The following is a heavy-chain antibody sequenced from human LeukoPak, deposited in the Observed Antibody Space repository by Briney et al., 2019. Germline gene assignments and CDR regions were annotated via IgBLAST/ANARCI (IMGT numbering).Heavy chain of an antibody. Sequence: GGSLRLSCAASGFTFSSYSMNWVRQAPGKGLEWVSSISSSSSYIYYADSVKGRFTISRDNAKNSLYLQMNSLRAEDTAVYYCARDGVRGVIVDWFDPWGQGTLVTVSS. CDR1: GFTFSSYS. J-gene: IGHJ5*02. CDR2: ISSSSSYI. CDR3: ARDGVRGVIVDWFDP. V-gene: IGHV3-21*01. D-gene: IGHD3-10*01.